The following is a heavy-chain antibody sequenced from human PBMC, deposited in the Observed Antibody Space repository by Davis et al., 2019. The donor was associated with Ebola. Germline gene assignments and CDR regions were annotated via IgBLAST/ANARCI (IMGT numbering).Heavy chain of an antibody. CDR3: ARDRRGIAAAGTPDY. D-gene: IGHD6-13*01. J-gene: IGHJ4*02. V-gene: IGHV1-2*02. Sequence: ASVKVSCKASGYTFTGYYMHWVRQAPGQGLEWMGWINPNSGGTNYAQKFQGRVTMTRDTSISTAYMELRSLRSDDTAVYYCARDRRGIAAAGTPDYWGQGTLVTVSS. CDR2: INPNSGGT. CDR1: GYTFTGYY.